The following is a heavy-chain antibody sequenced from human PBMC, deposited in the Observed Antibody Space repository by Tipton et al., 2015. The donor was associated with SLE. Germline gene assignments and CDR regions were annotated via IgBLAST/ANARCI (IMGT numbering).Heavy chain of an antibody. J-gene: IGHJ4*02. V-gene: IGHV3-48*01. CDR3: ARGDSGYSVV. D-gene: IGHD5-12*01. CDR2: ISPSSSTI. Sequence: GSLRLSCTGSGFTFSSSNMNWVRQAPGKGLEWLSYISPSSSTILYADSVKGRFTISRDNAKNSLFLQMNNLRAEDTAIYYCARGDSGYSVVWGQGTLVTVSS. CDR1: GFTFSSSN.